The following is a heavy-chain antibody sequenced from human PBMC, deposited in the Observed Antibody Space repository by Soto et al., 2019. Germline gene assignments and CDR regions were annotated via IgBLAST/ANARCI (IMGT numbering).Heavy chain of an antibody. CDR3: ARGPLYYDILTGYHDAFDI. V-gene: IGHV4-34*01. J-gene: IGHJ3*02. Sequence: SETLSLTCAVYGGSFSGYYWSWIRQPPGKGLEWIGEINHSVSTNYNPSLKSRVTISVDTSKNQFSLKLSSVTAADTAVYYCARGPLYYDILTGYHDAFDIWGQGTMVTVSS. CDR2: INHSVST. CDR1: GGSFSGYY. D-gene: IGHD3-9*01.